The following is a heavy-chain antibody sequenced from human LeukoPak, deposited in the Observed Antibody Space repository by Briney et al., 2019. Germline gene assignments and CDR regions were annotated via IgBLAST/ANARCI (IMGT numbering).Heavy chain of an antibody. J-gene: IGHJ3*01. V-gene: IGHV1-24*01. CDR2: FDPEDGER. D-gene: IGHD3-16*01. CDR1: GYTLTELS. Sequence: GASVKVSCKASGYTLTELSTHWVRQAPGKGLEWMGGFDPEDGERIYAQKFQDRVTMTEDTSTDTAYMELRSLRSEDTAMYYCATALRLEALDLWGHGTMVTVSS. CDR3: ATALRLEALDL.